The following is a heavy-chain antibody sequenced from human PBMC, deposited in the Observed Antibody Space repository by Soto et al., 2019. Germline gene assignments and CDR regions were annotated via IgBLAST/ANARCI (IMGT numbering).Heavy chain of an antibody. V-gene: IGHV1-69*01. CDR1: GATSSSYA. J-gene: IGHJ6*02. Sequence: QVQLVQSGAEVKKLGSSVKVSCKASGATSSSYAISWVRQAPGQGLEWMGGTIPIFGTENYAQKFQGRVTITADESTSTAYMGLSSLRSEDTAVYYCAGGWVDRVLLRGGMDVWGQGTTVTVSS. CDR2: TIPIFGTE. CDR3: AGGWVDRVLLRGGMDV. D-gene: IGHD3-10*01.